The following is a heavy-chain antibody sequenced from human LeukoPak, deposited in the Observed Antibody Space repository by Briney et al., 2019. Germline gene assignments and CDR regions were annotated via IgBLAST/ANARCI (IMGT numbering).Heavy chain of an antibody. CDR1: GFNVSNNY. D-gene: IGHD3-22*01. V-gene: IGHV3-66*01. J-gene: IGHJ4*02. CDR3: ARDSNYYDSSAYEY. Sequence: SGGSLRHSCAASGFNVSNNYMSWVRQAPGKGLEWVSVIYSGGSTYYADSVKDRFTISRDNSKNTLYLQMNSLRAEDTAVYYCARDSNYYDSSAYEYWGQGTLVTVSS. CDR2: IYSGGST.